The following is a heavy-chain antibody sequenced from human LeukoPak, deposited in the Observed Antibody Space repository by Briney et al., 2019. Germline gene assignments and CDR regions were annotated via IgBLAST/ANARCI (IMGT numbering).Heavy chain of an antibody. CDR3: AKLIGSYYYDDDAFDI. Sequence: GGSLRLSCAASGFTFSSYGMHWVRQAPGKGLEWVAVISYDGSNKYYADSVKGRFTISRDNSKNTLYLQMNSLRAEDTAVYYCAKLIGSYYYDDDAFDIWGQGTMVTVSS. CDR1: GFTFSSYG. D-gene: IGHD3-22*01. CDR2: ISYDGSNK. V-gene: IGHV3-30*18. J-gene: IGHJ3*02.